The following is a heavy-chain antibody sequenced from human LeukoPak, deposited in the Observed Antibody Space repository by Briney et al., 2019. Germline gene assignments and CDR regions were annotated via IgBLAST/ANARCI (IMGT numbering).Heavy chain of an antibody. CDR1: GFSFSSHG. Sequence: GGSLRLSCAASGFSFSSHGMHWVRQAPGKGLEWMAVISYDGRNKYYADSVKGRFTISRDNSENTLYLQMSSLRAEDTALYYCARAALGSLGATRRDFDYWGQGTLVTVSS. D-gene: IGHD1-26*01. V-gene: IGHV3-30*19. CDR3: ARAALGSLGATRRDFDY. CDR2: ISYDGRNK. J-gene: IGHJ4*02.